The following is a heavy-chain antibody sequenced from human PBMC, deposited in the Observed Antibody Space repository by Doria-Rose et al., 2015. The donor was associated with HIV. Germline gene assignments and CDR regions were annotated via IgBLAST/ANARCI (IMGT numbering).Heavy chain of an antibody. V-gene: IGHV3-49*03. J-gene: IGHJ4*02. CDR3: ARVGWELLYFFDY. D-gene: IGHD1-26*01. Sequence: LQLQESGGGLVQPGRSLRLSCTASGYTFGDHAMSWFRQASGKGLEWIGFIRSKAYGGTKEYAASVKGRVTISRDDSKSIAYLQLNSLKTEDTAVYFCARVGWELLYFFDYWGQGTLVTVSS. CDR2: IRSKAYGGTK. CDR1: GYTFGDHA.